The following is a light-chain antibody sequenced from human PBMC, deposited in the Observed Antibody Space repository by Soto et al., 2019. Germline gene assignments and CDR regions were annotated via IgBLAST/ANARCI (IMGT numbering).Light chain of an antibody. V-gene: IGLV2-14*01. CDR3: SSYTASSTYF. CDR2: EVS. CDR1: SSDVGGYNH. J-gene: IGLJ2*01. Sequence: QSALTQPASVSGSPGQSITISCTGTSSDVGGYNHVSWYQQHPGKAPKVMIYEVSYRPSGVSSRFSGSKSGNTASLTISGLQAEDEADYYCSSYTASSTYFFGGGPKLTVL.